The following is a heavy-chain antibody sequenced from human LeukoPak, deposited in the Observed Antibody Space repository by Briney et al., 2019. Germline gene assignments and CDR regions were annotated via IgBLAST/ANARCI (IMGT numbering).Heavy chain of an antibody. CDR1: GFTFNSYA. J-gene: IGHJ4*02. CDR2: ISGSGDDT. V-gene: IGHV3-23*01. CDR3: AKGGAYYDISPYYFDY. D-gene: IGHD3-9*01. Sequence: PGGSLRLSCAASGFTFNSYAMTWVRQAPGKGLEWVSSISGSGDDTLSADSVKGRFTISRDNSKNTLYLQMNSLRAEDTAAYYCAKGGAYYDISPYYFDYWGQGTLVTVSS.